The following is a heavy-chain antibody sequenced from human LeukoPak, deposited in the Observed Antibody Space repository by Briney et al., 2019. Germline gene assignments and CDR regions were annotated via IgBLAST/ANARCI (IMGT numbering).Heavy chain of an antibody. CDR2: IYYSGST. CDR1: GGSISSSSYY. V-gene: IGHV4-39*01. CDR3: ARLSSSNLFEY. Sequence: SETLSLTCTVSGGSISSSSYYWGWIRQPPGKGLEWIGSIYYSGSTYYNPSLKSRVTISVDTSKNQFSLKLSSVTAADTAVYYCARLSSSNLFEYWGQGTLVTVSS. D-gene: IGHD6-6*01. J-gene: IGHJ4*02.